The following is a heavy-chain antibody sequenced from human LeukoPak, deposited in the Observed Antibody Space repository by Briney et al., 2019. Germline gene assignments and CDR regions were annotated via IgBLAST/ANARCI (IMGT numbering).Heavy chain of an antibody. Sequence: SETLSLTCTVSGGSISSYYWSWIRQPPGKGLEWIGYIYYSGSTNYNPSLKSRVTISVDTSKNQFSLKLSSVTAADTAVYYCARESRITIFGVVTRPLDAFDIWGQGTMVTVSS. D-gene: IGHD3-3*01. V-gene: IGHV4-59*01. CDR1: GGSISSYY. CDR2: IYYSGST. CDR3: ARESRITIFGVVTRPLDAFDI. J-gene: IGHJ3*02.